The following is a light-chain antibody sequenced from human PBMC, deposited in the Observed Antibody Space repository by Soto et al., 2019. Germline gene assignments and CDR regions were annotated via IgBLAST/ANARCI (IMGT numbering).Light chain of an antibody. V-gene: IGKV3-20*01. CDR1: QSVRSIY. J-gene: IGKJ2*01. CDR2: GVF. CDR3: QHYDASPRT. Sequence: ETVLTQSPGTVSLSPGKRSTLSCTTSQSVRSIYLAWYQQKPGQAPRLLIYGVFSRAAGIPDRFSGRGSGTDFTLTISGLQPDDSAIYYCQHYDASPRTFGPGTKLEI.